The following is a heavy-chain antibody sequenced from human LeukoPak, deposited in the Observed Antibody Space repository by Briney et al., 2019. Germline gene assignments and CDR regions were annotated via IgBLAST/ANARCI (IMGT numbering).Heavy chain of an antibody. CDR1: GFTFSSYG. Sequence: GRSLRLSCAASGFTFSSYGMHWVRQAPGKGLEWVAVIWYDGSDKYYADSVKGRFTISRYNSKNTLYLQVNSLRAEDTAVYYCARDHRGGPLVWGQGTLVTVSS. CDR2: IWYDGSDK. J-gene: IGHJ4*02. V-gene: IGHV3-33*01. CDR3: ARDHRGGPLV. D-gene: IGHD3-16*01.